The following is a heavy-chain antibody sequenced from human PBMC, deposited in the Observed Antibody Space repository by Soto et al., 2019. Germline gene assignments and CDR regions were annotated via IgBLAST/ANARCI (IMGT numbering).Heavy chain of an antibody. J-gene: IGHJ3*01. Sequence: XTLSLPCDVYGGSLSGYLWNWIRQSPGKGLEWIGKVNHNGRNNYNPSLKSRVTISLDMSKTQISLKLTYVTAADTAVYYCARGGSSDWQVAFDFRGQGTMGTVSS. D-gene: IGHD6-19*01. CDR2: VNHNGRN. CDR1: GGSLSGYL. V-gene: IGHV4-34*01. CDR3: ARGGSSDWQVAFDF.